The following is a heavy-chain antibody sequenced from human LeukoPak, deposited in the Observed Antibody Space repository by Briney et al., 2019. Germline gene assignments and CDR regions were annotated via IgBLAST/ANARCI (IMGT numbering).Heavy chain of an antibody. V-gene: IGHV3-23*01. CDR3: AKGSSSRSRCYDL. CDR1: GFTFRTYA. Sequence: GGSLRLSCAASGFTFRTYAMSWVRQAPGKGLEWVSAISGSAGDIYYTDSVKGRFTISRDNSKNTLYLQMNSLRAEDTAVYYCAKGSSSRSRCYDLWGQGTLVTVSS. CDR2: ISGSAGDI. D-gene: IGHD2-2*01. J-gene: IGHJ4*02.